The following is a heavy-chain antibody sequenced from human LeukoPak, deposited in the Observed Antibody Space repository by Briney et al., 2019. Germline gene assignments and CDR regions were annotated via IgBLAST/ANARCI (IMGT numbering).Heavy chain of an antibody. CDR2: INHSGST. Sequence: PSETLSLTCAVYGGSFSGYYWSWIGQPPGKGLEWIGEINHSGSTNYNPSLKSRVTISVDTSKNQFSLKLSSVTAADTAVYYCARLAGYGGLAWFDPWGQGTLVTVSS. V-gene: IGHV4-34*01. CDR1: GGSFSGYY. J-gene: IGHJ5*02. CDR3: ARLAGYGGLAWFDP. D-gene: IGHD5-12*01.